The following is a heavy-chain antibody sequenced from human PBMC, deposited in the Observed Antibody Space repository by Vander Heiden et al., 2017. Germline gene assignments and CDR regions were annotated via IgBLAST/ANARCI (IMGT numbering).Heavy chain of an antibody. J-gene: IGHJ6*02. V-gene: IGHV4-34*01. D-gene: IGHD3-3*01. CDR1: GGSFSGYY. Sequence: QLQLQQWGAVLLKPSEPLSLTCAVYGGSFSGYYWSWIRQPPGKGLEWIGEINHSGSNNYKPSLNSRVTRAVDTSKNQFSLKLIAVPAAETAVYQCERAHRYYDFWSVDFTGDGMDVWVQVTTVTVYS. CDR2: INHSGSN. CDR3: ERAHRYYDFWSVDFTGDGMDV.